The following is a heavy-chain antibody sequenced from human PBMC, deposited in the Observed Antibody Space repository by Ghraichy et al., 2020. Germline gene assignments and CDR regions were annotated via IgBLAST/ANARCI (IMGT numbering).Heavy chain of an antibody. D-gene: IGHD4-17*01. CDR3: ARYDYGNFDP. J-gene: IGHJ5*02. V-gene: IGHV3-7*01. CDR1: GFTFSSYW. CDR2: IKQDGGEK. Sequence: LSLTCAASGFTFSSYWMTWIRQAPGKGLEWVANIKQDGGEKYYVDSVRGRFTISRDNAKNSLYLQMNSLRVEDTAVYYCARYDYGNFDPWGQGTLVTVSS.